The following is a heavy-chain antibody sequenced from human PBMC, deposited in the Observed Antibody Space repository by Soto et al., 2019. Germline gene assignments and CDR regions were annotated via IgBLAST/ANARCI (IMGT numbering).Heavy chain of an antibody. CDR1: GYTFTSYH. J-gene: IGHJ4*02. CDR2: INPSDGST. D-gene: IGHD6-19*01. V-gene: IGHV1-46*01. CDR3: ATTGHGCSGWYGY. Sequence: QVQLVQSGAEVKKPGASVKVSCKASGYTFTSYHMHWVRQAPGQGLEWMGIINPSDGSTSYAQKFQCRLTMTRDTSTSTVYMELSSLRSEDTAVYYCATTGHGCSGWYGYWGQGTLVTVSS.